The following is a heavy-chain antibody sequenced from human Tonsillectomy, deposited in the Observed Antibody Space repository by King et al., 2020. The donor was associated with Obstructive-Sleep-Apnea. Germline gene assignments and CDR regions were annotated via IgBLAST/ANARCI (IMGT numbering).Heavy chain of an antibody. CDR2: IYYSGST. J-gene: IGHJ4*02. Sequence: VQLQESGPGLVKPSETLSLTCTVSGGSISSYYWSWIRQPPGKGLEWIGYIYYSGSTNYNPSLKSRVTISVDTSKNQFSLKLSSVTAADTAVYYCARGDYYDSSGYNALRPPTIDYWGQGTLVTVSS. CDR1: GGSISSYY. D-gene: IGHD3-22*01. V-gene: IGHV4-59*01. CDR3: ARGDYYDSSGYNALRPPTIDY.